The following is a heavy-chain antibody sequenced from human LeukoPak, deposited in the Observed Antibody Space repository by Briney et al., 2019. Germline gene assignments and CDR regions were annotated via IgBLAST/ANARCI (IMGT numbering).Heavy chain of an antibody. CDR1: GFTFSSYS. D-gene: IGHD2/OR15-2a*01. Sequence: GGSLRLSCAASGFTFSSYSMNWVRQAPGKGLEGVSSSSSSSSYIYYADSVKGRFTISRDNAKNTLYLQMNSLRDEDTAVYYCARDWFHAIDYWGQGTLVTVSS. CDR2: SSSSSSYI. V-gene: IGHV3-21*01. CDR3: ARDWFHAIDY. J-gene: IGHJ4*02.